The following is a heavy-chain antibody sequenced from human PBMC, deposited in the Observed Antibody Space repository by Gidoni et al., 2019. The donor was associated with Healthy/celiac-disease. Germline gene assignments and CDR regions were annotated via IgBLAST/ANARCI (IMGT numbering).Heavy chain of an antibody. J-gene: IGHJ5*02. CDR1: GGSISSGGYY. V-gene: IGHV4-31*03. D-gene: IGHD2-2*01. CDR3: VVMGAIVVVPAAMQGWFDP. CDR2: IYYSGST. Sequence: QVQLQESGPGLVKPSQTLSLTCTVSGGSISSGGYYWSWIRQHPGKGLEWIGYIYYSGSTYYNPSLKSRVTISVDTSKNQFSLKLSSVTAADTAVYYCVVMGAIVVVPAAMQGWFDPWGQGTLVTVSS.